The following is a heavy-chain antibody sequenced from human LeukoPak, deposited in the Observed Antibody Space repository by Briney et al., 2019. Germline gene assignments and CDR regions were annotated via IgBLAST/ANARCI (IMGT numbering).Heavy chain of an antibody. V-gene: IGHV1-2*02. J-gene: IGHJ4*02. CDR2: INPNSGGT. CDR1: GYTFTSYD. CDR3: ARVPLYYYGSGSYQVFDY. Sequence: ASVKVSCKASGYTFTSYDINWVRQATGQGLEWMGWINPNSGGTNYAQKFQGRVTMTRDTSISTAYMELSRLRSDDTAVYYCARVPLYYYGSGSYQVFDYWGQGTLVTVSS. D-gene: IGHD3-10*01.